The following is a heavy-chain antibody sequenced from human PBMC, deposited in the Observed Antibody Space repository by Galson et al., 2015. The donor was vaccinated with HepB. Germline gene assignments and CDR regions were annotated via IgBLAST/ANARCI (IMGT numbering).Heavy chain of an antibody. V-gene: IGHV3-48*01. J-gene: IGHJ4*02. Sequence: SLRLSCAASGFTFSSYSMNWVRQAPGKGLEWVSYISSSCSTIYYADSVKGRFTISRDNAKNSLYLQMNSLRAEDTAVYYCARDSVEVPGYDSSAALGYWGQGTLVTVSS. CDR2: ISSSCSTI. CDR1: GFTFSSYS. CDR3: ARDSVEVPGYDSSAALGY. D-gene: IGHD3-22*01.